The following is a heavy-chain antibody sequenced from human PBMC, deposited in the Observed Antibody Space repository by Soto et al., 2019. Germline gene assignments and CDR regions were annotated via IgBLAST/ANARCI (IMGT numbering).Heavy chain of an antibody. Sequence: QVQLVQSVAEVNKPGASVKVSCKASGYTFTSYGISCVRQAPGQGLERMGWISAYNGNTNYAQKLQCRGTMTTDTSTSTAYMELRSLRSDDTAVYYCASHSPSDYYYYYMDVWGKGTTVTVSS. CDR2: ISAYNGNT. D-gene: IGHD1-26*01. V-gene: IGHV1-18*01. CDR3: ASHSPSDYYYYYMDV. J-gene: IGHJ6*03. CDR1: GYTFTSYG.